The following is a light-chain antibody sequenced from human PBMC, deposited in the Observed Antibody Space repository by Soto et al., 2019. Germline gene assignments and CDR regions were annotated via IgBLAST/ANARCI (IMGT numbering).Light chain of an antibody. CDR2: GTS. CDR1: QSVRSAY. J-gene: IGKJ2*01. V-gene: IGKV3-20*01. CDR3: QQYGTSPYT. Sequence: ENVLTQSPGTLSLSPGVRATLSCRASQSVRSAYLAWYQQKPGQSPRLLIYGTSSRATGIPDRFSGSGSGTDFTLTISRLEPEDFAVYLCQQYGTSPYTFGQGTKLEIK.